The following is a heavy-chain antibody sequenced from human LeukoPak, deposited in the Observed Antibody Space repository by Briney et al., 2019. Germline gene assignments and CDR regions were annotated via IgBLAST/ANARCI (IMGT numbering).Heavy chain of an antibody. CDR3: ARPYSSSSHGFDP. J-gene: IGHJ5*02. Sequence: PSETLSLTCTVSGGSISSSSYYWGWIRQPPGKGLEWIGSIYYSGSTYYNPSLKSRVTISVDTSKNQFSLKLSSVTAADTAAYYCARPYSSSSHGFDPWGQGTLVTVSS. D-gene: IGHD6-6*01. CDR2: IYYSGST. CDR1: GGSISSSSYY. V-gene: IGHV4-39*01.